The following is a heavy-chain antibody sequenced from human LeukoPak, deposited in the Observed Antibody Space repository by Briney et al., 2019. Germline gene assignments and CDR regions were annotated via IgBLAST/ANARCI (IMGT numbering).Heavy chain of an antibody. V-gene: IGHV3-21*01. CDR1: GFTFSSYS. CDR2: ISSSSSYI. D-gene: IGHD3-22*01. CDR3: ARDRGKKYYYDSSGYYSVSAFDI. Sequence: GGSLRLSCAASGFTFSSYSMNWVRQAPGKGLEWVSSISSSSSYIYYADPVKGRFTISRDNAKNSLYLQMNSLRAEDTAVYYCARDRGKKYYYDSSGYYSVSAFDIWGQGTMVTVSS. J-gene: IGHJ3*02.